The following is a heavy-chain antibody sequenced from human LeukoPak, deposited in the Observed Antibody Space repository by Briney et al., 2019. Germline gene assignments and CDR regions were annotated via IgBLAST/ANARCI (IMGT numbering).Heavy chain of an antibody. CDR3: ATNYGTVPGEFSVHRPYYYYYMDV. CDR1: GFTFDDYG. J-gene: IGHJ6*03. V-gene: IGHV3-20*04. D-gene: IGHD3-16*01. CDR2: INWNGGST. Sequence: GGSLRLSCAASGFTFDDYGMSWVRQAPGKGLEWVSSINWNGGSTGYADSVKGRFTISRDNAKNSLYLQMNSLRAEDTALYYCATNYGTVPGEFSVHRPYYYYYMDVWGKGTTVTVSS.